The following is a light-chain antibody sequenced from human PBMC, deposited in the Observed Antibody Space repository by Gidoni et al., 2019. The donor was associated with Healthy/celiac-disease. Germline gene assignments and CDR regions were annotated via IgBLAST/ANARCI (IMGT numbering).Light chain of an antibody. CDR1: ALPKQY. V-gene: IGLV3-25*03. CDR3: QSADSSGTPPVV. J-gene: IGLJ2*01. CDR2: KDS. Sequence: SYELTQPPSVSVSPGQTARITCSGDALPKQYAYWYQQKPGQAPGLVIYKDSERPSGIPERVSGSSSGTTVTLTISGVQAEDEADYYCQSADSSGTPPVVFGGGTKLTVL.